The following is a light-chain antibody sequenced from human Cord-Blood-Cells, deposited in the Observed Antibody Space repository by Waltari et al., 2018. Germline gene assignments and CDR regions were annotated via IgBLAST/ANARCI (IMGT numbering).Light chain of an antibody. CDR2: DDS. V-gene: IGLV3-21*03. CDR1: NIGRKS. J-gene: IGLJ1*01. Sequence: SYVLTQPPSVSVAPGKTARITCGGNNIGRKSVHWYKQKPGKAPVLVVYDDSDRPSGIPGRFSGSNSGNTATLTISRVEAGDEADYYCQVWDSSSDHVFGTGTKVTVL. CDR3: QVWDSSSDHV.